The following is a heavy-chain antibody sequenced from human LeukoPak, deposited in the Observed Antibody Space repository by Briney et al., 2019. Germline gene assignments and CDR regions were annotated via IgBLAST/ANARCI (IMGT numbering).Heavy chain of an antibody. CDR2: TSGDGGST. V-gene: IGHV3-43*02. CDR1: GFTFDDYA. D-gene: IGHD3-3*01. Sequence: GGSLRLSCAASGFTFDDYAMHWVRQAPGKGLEWVSLTSGDGGSTYYADSVKGRFTISRDNSKNSLYLQMNSLRTEDTVFFYKQKTAYDFWSGQSPFNWFDPWGQGTLVTVSS. CDR3: QKTAYDFWSGQSPFNWFDP. J-gene: IGHJ5*02.